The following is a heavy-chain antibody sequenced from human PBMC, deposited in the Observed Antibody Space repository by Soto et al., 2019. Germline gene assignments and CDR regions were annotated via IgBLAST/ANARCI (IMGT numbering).Heavy chain of an antibody. V-gene: IGHV3-30*18. CDR1: GFAFSAYG. D-gene: IGHD2-2*01. Sequence: PGGSLRLSCTASGFAFSAYGMHWVRQAPGKGLEWVTLISDDGSNRYYADSVEGRFTISRDNSKNTLYLQMNNLRAEDTAVYYCAKVSGRGSSISCFDYWGQGTQVTVSS. CDR2: ISDDGSNR. J-gene: IGHJ4*02. CDR3: AKVSGRGSSISCFDY.